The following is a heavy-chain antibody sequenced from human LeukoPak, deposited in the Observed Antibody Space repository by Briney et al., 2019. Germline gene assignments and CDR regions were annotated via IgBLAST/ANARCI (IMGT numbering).Heavy chain of an antibody. D-gene: IGHD6-6*01. J-gene: IGHJ4*02. V-gene: IGHV1-46*01. CDR3: ASSVAARLDC. Sequence: GASVKLSCKASGFTFTSYYIHWVRQAPGQGLEWMGEINPSGGSTRYAQKFQGRVTMTRDMSASRVDMELSSLRSEDTALYYSASSVAARLDCWGQGTRVTVTS. CDR2: INPSGGST. CDR1: GFTFTSYY.